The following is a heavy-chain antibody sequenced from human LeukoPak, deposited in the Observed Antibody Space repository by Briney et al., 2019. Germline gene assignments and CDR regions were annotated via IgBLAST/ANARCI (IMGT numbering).Heavy chain of an antibody. Sequence: ASVKVSCKASGYTFTSYGISWARQAPGQGLEWMGWISAYNGNTNYAQKLQGRVTMTTDTSTSTAYMELRSLRSDDTAVYYCARDKAYYDFWSGYYKSYYYYMDVWGKGTTVTVSS. CDR1: GYTFTSYG. CDR2: ISAYNGNT. V-gene: IGHV1-18*01. D-gene: IGHD3-3*01. CDR3: ARDKAYYDFWSGYYKSYYYYMDV. J-gene: IGHJ6*03.